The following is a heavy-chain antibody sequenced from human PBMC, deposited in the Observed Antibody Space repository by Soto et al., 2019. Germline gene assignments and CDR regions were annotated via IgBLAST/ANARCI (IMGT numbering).Heavy chain of an antibody. Sequence: QGQLVQSGAEVKKPGASVKLSCKASGYTFTSNNIHWVRQAPGQGLEWMGIIKPSGSTTAQKFQGRVTMTRDTSTSTVYMELSSLRSEDTAVYYCARSGYSYGYSLDYWGQGTLVTVYS. CDR2: IKPSGSTT. D-gene: IGHD5-18*01. CDR1: GYTFTSNN. J-gene: IGHJ4*02. V-gene: IGHV1-46*01. CDR3: ARSGYSYGYSLDY.